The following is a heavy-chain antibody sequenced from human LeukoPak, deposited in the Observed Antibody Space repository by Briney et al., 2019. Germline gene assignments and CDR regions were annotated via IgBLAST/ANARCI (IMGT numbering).Heavy chain of an antibody. J-gene: IGHJ4*02. CDR3: ARTLHNIAAAGTDY. V-gene: IGHV1-69*04. CDR1: GGTFSSYA. D-gene: IGHD6-13*01. CDR2: IIPILGIA. Sequence: SVKVSCKASGGTFSSYAISWVRQAPGQGLEWMGRIIPILGIANYAQKFQGRVTIAADKSTSTAYMELSSLRSEDTAVYYCARTLHNIAAAGTDYWGQGTLVTVSS.